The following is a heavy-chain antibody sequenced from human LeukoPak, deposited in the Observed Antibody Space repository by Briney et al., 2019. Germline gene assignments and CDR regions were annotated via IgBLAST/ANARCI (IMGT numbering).Heavy chain of an antibody. J-gene: IGHJ4*02. CDR2: FDPEDGET. CDR3: ATYLIAVAGTFDY. V-gene: IGHV1-24*01. D-gene: IGHD6-19*01. CDR1: GYTFTGYY. Sequence: ASVKVSCKASGYTFTGYYMHWVRQAPGKGLEWMGGFDPEDGETIYAQKFQGRVTMTEDTSTDTAYMELSSLRSEDTAVYYCATYLIAVAGTFDYWGQGTLVTVSS.